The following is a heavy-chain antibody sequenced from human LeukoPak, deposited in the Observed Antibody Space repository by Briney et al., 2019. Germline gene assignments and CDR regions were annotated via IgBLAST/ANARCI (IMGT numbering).Heavy chain of an antibody. D-gene: IGHD3-22*01. Sequence: VKPGGSLRLSCAASGFTFNNYALTWVRQTLGKGLEWVGRIKSKTDGGTTDYAAPVKGRFTISRDDSKNTLYLQMNSLKTEDTAVYYCTTDEKYYDSSGIVDYWGQGTLVTVSS. V-gene: IGHV3-15*01. CDR1: GFTFNNYA. CDR3: TTDEKYYDSSGIVDY. J-gene: IGHJ4*02. CDR2: IKSKTDGGTT.